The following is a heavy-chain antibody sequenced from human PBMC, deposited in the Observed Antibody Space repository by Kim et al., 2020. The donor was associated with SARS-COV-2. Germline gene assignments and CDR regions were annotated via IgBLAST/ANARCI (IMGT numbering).Heavy chain of an antibody. V-gene: IGHV3-48*04. J-gene: IGHJ4*02. CDR2: ISSSSTI. D-gene: IGHD3-22*01. CDR3: ARDPRGYYYDSSGHFDY. CDR1: GFTFSSYS. Sequence: GGSLRLSCAASGFTFSSYSMNWVRQAPGKGLEWVSYISSSSTIYYADSVKGRFTISRDNAKNSLYLQMNSLRAEDTAVYYCARDPRGYYYDSSGHFDYWGQGTLVTVSS.